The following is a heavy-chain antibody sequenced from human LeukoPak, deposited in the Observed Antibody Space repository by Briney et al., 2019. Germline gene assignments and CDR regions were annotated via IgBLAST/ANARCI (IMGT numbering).Heavy chain of an antibody. CDR2: ISSSSSTI. D-gene: IGHD3-16*01. V-gene: IGHV3-48*01. Sequence: PGGSLRLSCAASGFTFSSYSMNWVRQAPGKGLEWVSYISSSSSTIYYADSVKGRFTISRDNAKNSLYLQMNSLRAEDTAVYYCARDRPFGGVLDFDYWGQGTLVTVSS. CDR3: ARDRPFGGVLDFDY. CDR1: GFTFSSYS. J-gene: IGHJ4*02.